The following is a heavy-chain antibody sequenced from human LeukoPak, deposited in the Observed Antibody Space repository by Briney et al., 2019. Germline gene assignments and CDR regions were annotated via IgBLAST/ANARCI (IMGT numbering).Heavy chain of an antibody. CDR3: AKTRALGVAGYSSSWLSDY. CDR1: GFIFSSYA. CDR2: ISGSGGST. D-gene: IGHD6-13*01. V-gene: IGHV3-23*01. J-gene: IGHJ4*02. Sequence: AGGSLRLSCAASGFIFSSYAMSWVRQAPGKGPEWVSAISGSGGSTYYADSVKGRFTISRDNSKNTLYLQMNSLRAEDTAVYYCAKTRALGVAGYSSSWLSDYWGQGTLVTVSS.